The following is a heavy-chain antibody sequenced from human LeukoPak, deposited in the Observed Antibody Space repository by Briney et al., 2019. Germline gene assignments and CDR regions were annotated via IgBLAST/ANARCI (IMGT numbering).Heavy chain of an antibody. D-gene: IGHD5-18*01. Sequence: GGSLRLSSAASGFTFSSYSMNWVRQAPGKGLEWVSYISSSSSPIYFADSVKGRFTISRDNAKNSLYLQMNSLRAEDTAVYYCARDRYGYFAPDYWGQGTLVTVSS. CDR3: ARDRYGYFAPDY. J-gene: IGHJ4*02. CDR2: ISSSSSPI. CDR1: GFTFSSYS. V-gene: IGHV3-48*01.